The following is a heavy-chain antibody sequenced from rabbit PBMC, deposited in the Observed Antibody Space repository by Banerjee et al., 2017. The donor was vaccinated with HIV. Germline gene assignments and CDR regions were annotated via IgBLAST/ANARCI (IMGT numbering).Heavy chain of an antibody. CDR2: IYVGRGGTT. D-gene: IGHD7-1*01. CDR3: ARDLATGGGYSFNF. CDR1: GFSFSSSYW. V-gene: IGHV1S45*01. J-gene: IGHJ4*01. Sequence: QEQLKETGGDLVKPEGSLTLTCTASGFSFSSSYWICWACQAPGKGLEWIACIYVGRGGTTYYASWVNGRFTISKSSSTTVTLQMTSLTAADTATYFCARDLATGGGYSFNFWGQGTLVTVS.